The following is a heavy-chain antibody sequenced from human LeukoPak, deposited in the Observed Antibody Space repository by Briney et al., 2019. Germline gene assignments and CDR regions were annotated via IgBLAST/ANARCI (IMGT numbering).Heavy chain of an antibody. CDR3: ASNDSRNRLFDY. CDR1: GGSFSGYY. Sequence: SETVSLTCAVYGGSFSGYYWSWTRQPPGKGLEWIGEINQSGSTYADSFKGRRVTISVDTSKKQFSLKLSSVTAADTAVYYCASNDSRNRLFDYWGQGTLVTVSS. D-gene: IGHD6-13*01. J-gene: IGHJ4*02. V-gene: IGHV4-34*01. CDR2: INQSGST.